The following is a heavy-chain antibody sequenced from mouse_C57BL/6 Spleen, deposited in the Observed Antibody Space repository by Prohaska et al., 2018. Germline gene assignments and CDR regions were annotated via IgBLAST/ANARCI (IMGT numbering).Heavy chain of an antibody. V-gene: IGHV9-3*01. J-gene: IGHJ2*01. Sequence: QIQLVQSGPELKKPGETVKISCKASGYTFTTYGMSWVKQAPGKGLKWMGWINTYSGVPTYADDFKGRFAFSLETSASTAYLQINNLKNEDTATYFCAREDYWGQGTTLTVSS. CDR1: GYTFTTYG. CDR3: AREDY. CDR2: INTYSGVP.